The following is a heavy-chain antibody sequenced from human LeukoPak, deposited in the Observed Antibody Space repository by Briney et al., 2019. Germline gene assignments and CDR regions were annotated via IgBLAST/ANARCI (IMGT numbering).Heavy chain of an antibody. V-gene: IGHV4-39*07. Sequence: TSETLSLTCTVSGGSITSSGYYWGWIRQSPGKGLEWIGSIFYTGTTHNNPSLKSRVTISVDTSKNQFSLKLNSVTATDTAVYYCARVKPMIRGVIVDAGANWFDPWGQGTLVTVSS. D-gene: IGHD3-10*01. J-gene: IGHJ5*02. CDR2: IFYTGTT. CDR1: GGSITSSGYY. CDR3: ARVKPMIRGVIVDAGANWFDP.